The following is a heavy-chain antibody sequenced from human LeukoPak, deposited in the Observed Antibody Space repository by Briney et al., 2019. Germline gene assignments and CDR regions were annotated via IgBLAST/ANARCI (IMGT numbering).Heavy chain of an antibody. V-gene: IGHV4-59*12. CDR2: IYQSGST. Sequence: PSETLSLTCTVSGGSISSYYWSWVRQPPGKGLEWIGEIYQSGSTNYNPSLKSRVTISVDKSKNQFSLKLTSVTAADTAVYYCAKSGDYCLDYWGPGTLVTVSS. J-gene: IGHJ4*02. CDR1: GGSISSYY. D-gene: IGHD3-3*01. CDR3: AKSGDYCLDY.